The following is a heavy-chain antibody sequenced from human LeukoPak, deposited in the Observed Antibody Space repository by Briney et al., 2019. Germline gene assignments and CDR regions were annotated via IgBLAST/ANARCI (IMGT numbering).Heavy chain of an antibody. Sequence: GGSLRLSCAASRFTFSNYWMHWVRQAPGKGLVWVSRINPDGSSTTYADSVKGRFTISRDNVKNTVSLQMNSLRAEDTAVYFCAKSQDGGRLFHFDSWGQGTLVTVSS. D-gene: IGHD1-26*01. CDR1: RFTFSNYW. J-gene: IGHJ4*02. V-gene: IGHV3-74*01. CDR3: AKSQDGGRLFHFDS. CDR2: INPDGSST.